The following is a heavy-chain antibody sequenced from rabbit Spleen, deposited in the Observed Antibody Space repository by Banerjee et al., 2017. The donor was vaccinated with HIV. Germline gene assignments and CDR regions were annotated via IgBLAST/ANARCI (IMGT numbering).Heavy chain of an antibody. V-gene: IGHV1S45*01. J-gene: IGHJ4*01. CDR1: GVSFSDKDV. CDR2: IYPGSSGST. D-gene: IGHD2-1*01. Sequence: QEQLEESGGGLVKPEGSLTLTCKASGVSFSDKDVMCWVRQAPGKGLECIACIYPGSSGSTWYASWAKGRFTISRTSSTTVTLQMTSLTAADTATYFCARGSATMTMVITGFYLNLWGPGTLVTVS. CDR3: ARGSATMTMVITGFYLNL.